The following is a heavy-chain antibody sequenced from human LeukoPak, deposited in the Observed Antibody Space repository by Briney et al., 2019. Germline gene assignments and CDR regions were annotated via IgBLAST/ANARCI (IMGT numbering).Heavy chain of an antibody. J-gene: IGHJ5*02. Sequence: GASVKVSCKASGYTFTSYDINWVRQATGQGLEWMGWMNPNSGNTGYAQKFQGRVTMTRNTSISTAYMELSSLRSEDTAVYYCAIEVDCSSTSCYARHFDPWGQGTLVTVSP. D-gene: IGHD2-2*01. CDR2: MNPNSGNT. CDR1: GYTFTSYD. CDR3: AIEVDCSSTSCYARHFDP. V-gene: IGHV1-8*01.